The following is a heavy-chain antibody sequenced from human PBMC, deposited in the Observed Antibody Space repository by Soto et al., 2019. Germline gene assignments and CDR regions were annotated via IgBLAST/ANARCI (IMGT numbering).Heavy chain of an antibody. V-gene: IGHV4-39*01. Sequence: SETLSLTCTVSGGSISSSNYYWAWIRQPPGKGLEWIGNIYYTEGTYYNPSLKSRVTISVDTSENQVSLKLFSVTAADTALYYCVSAAKWELLFDYWGQGIPVTVSS. CDR3: VSAAKWELLFDY. CDR2: IYYTEGT. J-gene: IGHJ4*02. CDR1: GGSISSSNYY. D-gene: IGHD1-26*01.